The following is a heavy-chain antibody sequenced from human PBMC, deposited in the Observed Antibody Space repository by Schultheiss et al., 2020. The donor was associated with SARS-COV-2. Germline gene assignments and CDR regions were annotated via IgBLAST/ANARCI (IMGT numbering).Heavy chain of an antibody. D-gene: IGHD5-18*01. CDR2: IYYSGST. V-gene: IGHV4-59*01. J-gene: IGHJ4*02. Sequence: ESLKISCTVSGGSISSYYWSWIRQPPGKGLEWIGSIYYSGSTYYNPSLKSRVTISVDTSKNQFSLKLSSVTAADTAVYYCARRGYSYGLFDYWGQGTLVTVSS. CDR3: ARRGYSYGLFDY. CDR1: GGSISSYY.